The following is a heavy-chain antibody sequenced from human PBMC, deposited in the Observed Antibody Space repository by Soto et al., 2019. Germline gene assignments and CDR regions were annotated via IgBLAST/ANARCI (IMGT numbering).Heavy chain of an antibody. V-gene: IGHV3-23*01. J-gene: IGHJ4*02. CDR3: ARAEWGYFDY. Sequence: EVQVLESGGALVQPGGSLRLSCAASGFIFSSYALSWVRQAPGKGLEWVSVITGSGATTYYADSVKGRFTLSRDNSKNTVDLHMDSLRAEDTAVYCCARAEWGYFDYWGQGTLVTVSS. D-gene: IGHD2-8*01. CDR2: ITGSGATT. CDR1: GFIFSSYA.